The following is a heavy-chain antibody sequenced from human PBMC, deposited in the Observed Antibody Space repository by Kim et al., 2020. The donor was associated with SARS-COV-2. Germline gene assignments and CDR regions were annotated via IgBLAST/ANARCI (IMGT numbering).Heavy chain of an antibody. V-gene: IGHV1-69*04. CDR1: GGTFSSYA. CDR2: IIPILGIA. Sequence: SVKVSCKASGGTFSSYAISWVRQAPGQGLEWMGRIIPILGIANYAQKFQGRVTITAHKSTSTAYMELSSLRSEDTAVYYCARFAEYMTTEHYYGMDVWGQGTTVTVSS. CDR3: ARFAEYMTTEHYYGMDV. J-gene: IGHJ6*02. D-gene: IGHD4-4*01.